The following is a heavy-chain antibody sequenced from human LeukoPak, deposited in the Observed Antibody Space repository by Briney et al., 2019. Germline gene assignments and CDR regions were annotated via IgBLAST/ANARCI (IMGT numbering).Heavy chain of an antibody. J-gene: IGHJ6*02. CDR1: GFSFSTYD. V-gene: IGHV3-13*01. CDR2: LGTNGDA. CDR3: AREWRGIASHFHGMDV. D-gene: IGHD6-6*01. Sequence: GGSLRLSCVASGFSFSTYDMYWVRQAAGRGLEWVSALGTNGDAYYLGSVRGRFTISRENVKDSLYLQMNSLGVEDTAVYYCAREWRGIASHFHGMDVWGQGTTVTVSS.